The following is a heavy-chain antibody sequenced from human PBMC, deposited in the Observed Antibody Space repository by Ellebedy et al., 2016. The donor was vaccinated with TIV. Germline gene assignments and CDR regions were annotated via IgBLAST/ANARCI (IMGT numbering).Heavy chain of an antibody. CDR3: ARDGARVGRTRLDP. V-gene: IGHV3-74*01. D-gene: IGHD1-26*01. CDR1: GFTFSGYW. CDR2: INSDGSRT. Sequence: GGSLRLXXAASGFTFSGYWMHWVRQAPGKGLVWVSRINSDGSRTTYADSVKGRFTISRDNAKNTLHLQMNNLRAEDTAVYYCARDGARVGRTRLDPWGQGTLVTVSS. J-gene: IGHJ5*02.